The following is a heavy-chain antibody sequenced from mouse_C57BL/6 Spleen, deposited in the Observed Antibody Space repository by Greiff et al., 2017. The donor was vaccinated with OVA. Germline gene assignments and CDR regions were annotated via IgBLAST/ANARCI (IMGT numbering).Heavy chain of an antibody. Sequence: VKLVESGPGLVAPSQSLSITCTVSGFSLTSYGVSWVRQPPGKGLEWLGVIWGDGSTNYHSALISRLSISKDNSKSQVFLKLNSLQTDDTATYYCAKTRVLLLRTNAWFAYWGQGTLVTVSA. CDR2: IWGDGST. J-gene: IGHJ3*01. CDR1: GFSLTSYG. CDR3: AKTRVLLLRTNAWFAY. D-gene: IGHD1-1*01. V-gene: IGHV2-3*01.